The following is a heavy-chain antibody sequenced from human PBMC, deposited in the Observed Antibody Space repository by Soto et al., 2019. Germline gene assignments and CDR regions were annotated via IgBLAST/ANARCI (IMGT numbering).Heavy chain of an antibody. V-gene: IGHV1-2*02. J-gene: IGHJ2*01. CDR1: GYTFTGYY. D-gene: IGHD2-21*02. Sequence: GASVKVSCKASGYTFTGYYMHWVRQAPGQGLEWMGWINPNSGGTNYAQKFQGRVTMTRDTSISTAYMELSRLRSDDTAVYYCASTYCGGDCYSYWYFDLWGRGTLVTVSS. CDR2: INPNSGGT. CDR3: ASTYCGGDCYSYWYFDL.